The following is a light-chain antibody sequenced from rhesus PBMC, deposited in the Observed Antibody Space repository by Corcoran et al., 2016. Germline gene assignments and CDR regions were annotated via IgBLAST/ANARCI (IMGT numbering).Light chain of an antibody. V-gene: IGKV1-22*01. CDR3: QQCSSRPFT. CDR1: QGISSW. Sequence: DIQMTQSPSSLSASVGDTVTITCRASQGISSWLAWYQPRPGKAPKLLIYKAYSLQSGVPSRFSGSGSWTDFTRTISSLQSEDFATYYCQQCSSRPFTFGPGTKLDIK. CDR2: KAY. J-gene: IGKJ3*01.